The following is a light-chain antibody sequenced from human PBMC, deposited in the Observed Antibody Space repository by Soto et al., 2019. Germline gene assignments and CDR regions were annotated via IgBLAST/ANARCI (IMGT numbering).Light chain of an antibody. Sequence: EIVMTQSPATLSVSPGARATLSGRAGQSVSSNLAWYQQKPGQAPTLLLYGASARATGIPARFSGSGSGTEFTLTISSLRSEDFAVYYCQHYNNWPFTFGQGTKVGIK. CDR1: QSVSSN. CDR2: GAS. CDR3: QHYNNWPFT. V-gene: IGKV3-15*01. J-gene: IGKJ2*01.